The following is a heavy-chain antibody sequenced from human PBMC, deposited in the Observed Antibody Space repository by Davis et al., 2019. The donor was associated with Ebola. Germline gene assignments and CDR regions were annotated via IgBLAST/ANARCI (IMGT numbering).Heavy chain of an antibody. V-gene: IGHV3-23*01. CDR1: GFTFSDFA. J-gene: IGHJ6*04. CDR2: IAGTSGDT. CDR3: AKGMYTLMDV. D-gene: IGHD2-2*02. Sequence: GESLKISCPASGFTFSDFAMSWVRQAPGKGLEWVSAIAGTSGDTYFADFVKGRFTISRDNSRNTLYLQMNSLRSDDTAVYFCAKGMYTLMDVWGKGTTVTVSS.